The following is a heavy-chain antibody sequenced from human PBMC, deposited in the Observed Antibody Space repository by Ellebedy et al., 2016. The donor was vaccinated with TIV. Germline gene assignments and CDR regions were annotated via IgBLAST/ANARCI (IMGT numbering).Heavy chain of an antibody. V-gene: IGHV3-74*03. CDR3: ARGDGSSGWYFDY. CDR2: ISSEGSTT. J-gene: IGHJ4*02. Sequence: GESLKISXAASGFTFSSYWMHWVRQAPGKGLVWVSRISSEGSTTTYADPARGRFTISRDNAKNTLYLQMNSLRAEDTAVYYCARGDGSSGWYFDYWGQGTLVTVSS. CDR1: GFTFSSYW. D-gene: IGHD6-19*01.